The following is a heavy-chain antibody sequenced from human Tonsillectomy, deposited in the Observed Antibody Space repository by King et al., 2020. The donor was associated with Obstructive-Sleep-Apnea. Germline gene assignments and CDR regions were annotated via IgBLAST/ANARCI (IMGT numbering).Heavy chain of an antibody. D-gene: IGHD1-26*01. CDR1: GGSISSYY. J-gene: IGHJ4*02. CDR3: ARGRIVGATTGDY. CDR2: IYYSGST. Sequence: VQLQESGPGLVKPSETLSLTCTVSGGSISSYYWSWIRQPPGKGLEWSGYIYYSGSTNYNPSLKSRVTISVDTSKNQFSLKLSSVTAADTAVYYCARGRIVGATTGDYWGQGTLVTVSS. V-gene: IGHV4-59*01.